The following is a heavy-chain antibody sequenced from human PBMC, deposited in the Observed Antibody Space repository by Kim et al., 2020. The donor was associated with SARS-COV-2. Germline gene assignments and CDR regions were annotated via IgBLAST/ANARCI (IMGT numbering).Heavy chain of an antibody. D-gene: IGHD3-22*01. CDR2: ISSSSSYI. CDR3: ARSGRYYDSSGSFDY. J-gene: IGHJ4*02. V-gene: IGHV3-21*01. CDR1: GFTFSSYS. Sequence: GGSLRLSCAASGFTFSSYSMNWVRQAPGKGLEWVSSISSSSSYIYYADSVKGRFTISRDNAKNSLYLQMNSLRAEDTAVYYCARSGRYYDSSGSFDYWGQGTLVTVSS.